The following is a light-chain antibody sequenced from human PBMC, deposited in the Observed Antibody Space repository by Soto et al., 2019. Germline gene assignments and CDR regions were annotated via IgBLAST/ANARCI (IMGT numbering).Light chain of an antibody. CDR3: MQALQTPLT. Sequence: DSLITQSALSLPVTPGEPASISCRSSQSLLHSNGYNYLDWYLQKPGQSPQLLIYLGSNRASGVPDRFSGSGSGTDFTLKISRVEAEDVGVYYCMQALQTPLTFGGGTKLDIK. V-gene: IGKV2-28*01. CDR2: LGS. J-gene: IGKJ4*01. CDR1: QSLLHSNGYNY.